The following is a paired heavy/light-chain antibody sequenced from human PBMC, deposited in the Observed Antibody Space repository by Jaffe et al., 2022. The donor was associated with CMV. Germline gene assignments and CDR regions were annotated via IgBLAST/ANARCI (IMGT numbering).Light chain of an antibody. CDR1: SSDVGGYNY. CDR3: SSYTSSSTLGV. CDR2: DVS. V-gene: IGLV2-14*03. J-gene: IGLJ3*02. Sequence: QSALTQPASVSGSPGQSITISCTGTSSDVGGYNYVSWYQQHPGKAPKLMIYDVSNRPSGVSTRFSGSKSGNTASLTISGLQAEDEADYYCSSYTSSSTLGVFGGGTKLTVL.
Heavy chain of an antibody. CDR1: GFTFGDYA. J-gene: IGHJ4*02. D-gene: IGHD2-2*01. Sequence: EVQLVESGGGLVQPGRSLRLSCIASGFTFGDYAMSWVRQAPGKGLEWVGFIRSKAYGGTTEYAASVKGRFTISRDDSKSIAYLQMNSLKTEDTAVYYCIREGLLSTAALPYYFDFWGQGTLVTVSS. CDR2: IRSKAYGGTT. V-gene: IGHV3-49*04. CDR3: IREGLLSTAALPYYFDF.